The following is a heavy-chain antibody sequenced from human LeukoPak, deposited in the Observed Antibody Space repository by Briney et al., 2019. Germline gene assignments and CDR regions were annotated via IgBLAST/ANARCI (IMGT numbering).Heavy chain of an antibody. CDR3: AKARGASIAAAGREDYFDY. Sequence: GGVLRLSCAASGFNFSSYGMHWVRQAPGKGLEWVAVISYDGSNKYYADSVKGRFTIARDNSKNTLYLQMNSLRAEDTAVYYCAKARGASIAAAGREDYFDYWGQGTLVTVSS. D-gene: IGHD6-13*01. J-gene: IGHJ4*02. V-gene: IGHV3-30*18. CDR2: ISYDGSNK. CDR1: GFNFSSYG.